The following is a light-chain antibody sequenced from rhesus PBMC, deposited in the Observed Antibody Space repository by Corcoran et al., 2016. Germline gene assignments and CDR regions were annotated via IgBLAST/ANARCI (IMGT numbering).Light chain of an antibody. V-gene: IGKV1-25*01. Sequence: DIQMTQSPSSLSASVGDRVTITCRASQDINSYLAWYQQKPGKAPNLLIYKAFNLESGVPSRFSGSGSGTDFTLTISSLQPEDFATYYCQQHNSYPPTFGQGTKVEIK. J-gene: IGKJ1*01. CDR3: QQHNSYPPT. CDR2: KAF. CDR1: QDINSY.